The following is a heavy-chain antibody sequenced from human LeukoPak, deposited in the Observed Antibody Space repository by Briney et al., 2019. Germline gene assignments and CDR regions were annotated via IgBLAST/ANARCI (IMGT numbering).Heavy chain of an antibody. CDR2: IIPIFGTA. J-gene: IGHJ4*02. V-gene: IGHV1-69*05. CDR3: ASLGTGGPY. Sequence: SVKVSCKASGGTFSSYAISWVRQAPGQGLEWMGGIIPIFGTANYAQKLQGRVTMTTDTSTSTAYMELRSLRSDDTAVYYCASLGTGGPYWGQGTLVTVSS. CDR1: GGTFSSYA. D-gene: IGHD3-10*01.